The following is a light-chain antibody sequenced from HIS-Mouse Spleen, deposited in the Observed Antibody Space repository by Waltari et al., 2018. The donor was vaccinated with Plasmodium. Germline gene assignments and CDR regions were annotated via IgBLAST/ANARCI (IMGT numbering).Light chain of an antibody. J-gene: IGLJ2*01. CDR2: QDS. Sequence: SYELTQPPSVSVSPGQTASITCSGDKLGDKYACWYQQKPGQSPVLVIYQDSKRPSGIPERFSGSNSGNTATLTISGTQAMDEADYYCCSYAGSSTFVVFGGGTKLTVL. V-gene: IGLV3-1*01. CDR1: KLGDKY. CDR3: CSYAGSSTFVV.